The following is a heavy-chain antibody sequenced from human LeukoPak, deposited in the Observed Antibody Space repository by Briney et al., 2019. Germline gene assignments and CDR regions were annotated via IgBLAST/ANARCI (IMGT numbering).Heavy chain of an antibody. Sequence: GGSLRLSCAASGFTFDDYAMHWVRQAPGKGLEWVSVISGNAGRTYYADSVKGRFTISRDNAKNSLYLQMNSLRAEDTAVYYCARDIYSSSSLYYYYMDVWGKGTTVTVSS. CDR3: ARDIYSSSSLYYYYMDV. CDR2: ISGNAGRT. V-gene: IGHV3-43*02. J-gene: IGHJ6*03. CDR1: GFTFDDYA. D-gene: IGHD6-6*01.